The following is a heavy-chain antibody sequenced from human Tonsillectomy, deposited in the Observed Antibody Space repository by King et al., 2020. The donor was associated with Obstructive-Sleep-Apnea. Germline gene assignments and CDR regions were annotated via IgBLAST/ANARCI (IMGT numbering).Heavy chain of an antibody. CDR1: GFTFRDYR. CDR3: ARDLGYSYGYYFDY. CDR2: ITGSSDTI. V-gene: IGHV3-48*01. D-gene: IGHD5-18*01. J-gene: IGHJ4*02. Sequence: VQLVQSGGGLVQPGGSLRLSCAASGFTFRDYRMYWVRQAPGKGLEWVSFITGSSDTIYYADSVKGRFTISRDNAKNSLNLQMNSLRAEDMAVYYCARDLGYSYGYYFDYWGQGTLLTVSS.